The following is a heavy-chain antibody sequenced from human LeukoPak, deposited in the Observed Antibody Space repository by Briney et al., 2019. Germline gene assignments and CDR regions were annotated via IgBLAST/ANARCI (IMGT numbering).Heavy chain of an antibody. CDR2: VIPIFGIA. V-gene: IGHV1-69*04. CDR3: ARRRDIVVVPAAVSDAFDI. J-gene: IGHJ3*02. D-gene: IGHD2-2*01. Sequence: SVKVSCKASGGTFSSYAISWVRQAPGQGLEWMGRVIPIFGIANYAQKFQGRVTITADKSTSTAYMELSSLRSEDTAVYYCARRRDIVVVPAAVSDAFDIWGQGTMVTVSS. CDR1: GGTFSSYA.